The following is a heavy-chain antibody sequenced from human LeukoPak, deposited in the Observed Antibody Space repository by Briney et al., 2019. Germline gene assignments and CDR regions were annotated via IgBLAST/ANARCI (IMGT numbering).Heavy chain of an antibody. CDR2: IKQDGYEK. J-gene: IGHJ4*02. CDR3: ARVAAGITVGALRHFDY. D-gene: IGHD6-13*01. Sequence: GGSLRLSCAASGFTFSGYWMSWVRQTPEKGLEWVANIKQDGYEKYYVDSVKGRFTISRDNAKNSLYLQMNSLRADDTAVYYCARVAAGITVGALRHFDYWGQGTLVTVSS. CDR1: GFTFSGYW. V-gene: IGHV3-7*04.